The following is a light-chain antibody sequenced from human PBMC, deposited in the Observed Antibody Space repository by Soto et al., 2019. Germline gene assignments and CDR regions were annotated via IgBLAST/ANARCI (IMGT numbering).Light chain of an antibody. V-gene: IGKV3-11*01. Sequence: EVVLTQSPDTLSLPPGERATLSCRASQSISSYLAWYQQKPGQAPRLLIYDASSRATGIPDRFSGSGSGPDFTLTISSLEPEDFAVYYCQQFTDWPPQWTFGQGTKVEIK. CDR2: DAS. CDR1: QSISSY. J-gene: IGKJ1*01. CDR3: QQFTDWPPQWT.